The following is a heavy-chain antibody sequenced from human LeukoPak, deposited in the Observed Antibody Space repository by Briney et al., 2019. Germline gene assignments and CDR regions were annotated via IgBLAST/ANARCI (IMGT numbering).Heavy chain of an antibody. CDR3: ARGGDYYDSSGYYSPPFDFDY. Sequence: PGQSLRLSCIVSGFTFYRDVLHWVRRAPGKGLEWVAVISFDGANRHYAESVKGRFTISGDNSKNTLYLQMNSLRAEDTAVYYCARGGDYYDSSGYYSPPFDFDYWGQGTLVTVSS. V-gene: IGHV3-30*01. D-gene: IGHD3-22*01. CDR2: ISFDGANR. CDR1: GFTFYRDV. J-gene: IGHJ4*02.